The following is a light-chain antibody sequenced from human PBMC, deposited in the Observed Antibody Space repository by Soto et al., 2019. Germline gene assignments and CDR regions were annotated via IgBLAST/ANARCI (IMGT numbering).Light chain of an antibody. CDR1: QSLRSS. V-gene: IGKV3-15*01. Sequence: EIVLTQSPGTLSLSVGERATLSCSASQSLRSSLAWYQQKPGQAPRLLIYDASTRATGIPARFSGSGSGTDFTLTISGLQSEDFAVYYCQQYNNWPQTFGQGTKVDIK. CDR3: QQYNNWPQT. J-gene: IGKJ1*01. CDR2: DAS.